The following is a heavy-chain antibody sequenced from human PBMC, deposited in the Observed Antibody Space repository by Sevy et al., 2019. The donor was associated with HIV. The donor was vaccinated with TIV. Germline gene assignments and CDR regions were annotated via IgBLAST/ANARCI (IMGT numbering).Heavy chain of an antibody. Sequence: GGSLRLSCAASGFTFSSYSMNWVRQAPGKGLEWVSSISSSSSYIYYAYSVKGRLTISRDNAKNSLYLQMNSLRAEDTAVYYCARGYCTGGVCSYIGGDFDYWGQGTLVTVSS. V-gene: IGHV3-21*01. CDR2: ISSSSSYI. CDR1: GFTFSSYS. D-gene: IGHD2-8*02. CDR3: ARGYCTGGVCSYIGGDFDY. J-gene: IGHJ4*02.